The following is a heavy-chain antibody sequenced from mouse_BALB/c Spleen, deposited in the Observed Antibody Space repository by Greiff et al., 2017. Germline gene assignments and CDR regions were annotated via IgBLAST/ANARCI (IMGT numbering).Heavy chain of an antibody. D-gene: IGHD2-2*01. V-gene: IGHV1-69*02. CDR2: IDPSDSET. CDR1: GYTFTSYW. J-gene: IGHJ3*01. Sequence: QVQLKQPGAELVKPGAPVKLSCKASGYTFTSYWMNWVKQRPGRGLEWIGRIDPSDSETHYNQKFKDKATLTVDKSSSTAYIQLSSLTSEDSAVYYCARSGYTWFAYWGQGTLVTVSA. CDR3: ARSGYTWFAY.